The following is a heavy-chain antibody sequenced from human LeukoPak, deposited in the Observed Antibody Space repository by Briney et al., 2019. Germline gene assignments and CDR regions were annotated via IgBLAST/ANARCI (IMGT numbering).Heavy chain of an antibody. Sequence: SGTLSLTCAVYGGSFSGYYWSWIRQPPGKGLEWIGEINHSGSTNYNPSLKSRVTISVDTSKNQFSLKLSSVTAADTAVYYCARLYCSSTSCRLDYWGQGTLVTVSS. CDR3: ARLYCSSTSCRLDY. V-gene: IGHV4-34*01. CDR2: INHSGST. CDR1: GGSFSGYY. D-gene: IGHD2-2*01. J-gene: IGHJ4*02.